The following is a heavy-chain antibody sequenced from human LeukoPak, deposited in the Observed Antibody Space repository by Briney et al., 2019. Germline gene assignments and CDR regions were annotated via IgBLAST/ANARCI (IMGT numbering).Heavy chain of an antibody. CDR3: ARDNRYDSGWFDDGMDV. J-gene: IGHJ6*02. D-gene: IGHD6-13*01. CDR1: GDSMRSYY. CDR2: MDDRGDS. Sequence: PSETLSLTCIVSGDSMRSYYWSWIRQALGKGLEWLGHMDDRGDSNYNPSLKGRGSISVDTSKNQFSLKLRSVTAADTAVYYCARDNRYDSGWFDDGMDVWGPGTTVTVSS. V-gene: IGHV4-59*01.